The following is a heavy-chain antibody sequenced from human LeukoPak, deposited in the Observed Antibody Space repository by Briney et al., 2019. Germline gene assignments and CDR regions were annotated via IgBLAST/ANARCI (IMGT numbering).Heavy chain of an antibody. V-gene: IGHV4-34*01. CDR1: GGVFCGYY. Sequence: SQTLSLPSAVYGGVFCGYYWSWIRHPPPKGLGWVGGKKHSGSTNYNPSLKSRVTISVDTSKNQFSLKLSSVTAADTAVYYCARDPRTTVTTSYYYYGMDVWGKGTTVTVSS. CDR3: ARDPRTTVTTSYYYYGMDV. D-gene: IGHD4-17*01. J-gene: IGHJ6*04. CDR2: KKHSGST.